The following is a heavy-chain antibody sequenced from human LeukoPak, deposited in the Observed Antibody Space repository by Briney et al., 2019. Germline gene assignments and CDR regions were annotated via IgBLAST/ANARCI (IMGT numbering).Heavy chain of an antibody. CDR2: INWNGGST. Sequence: GGSLRLSCAASGFTFDDYGMSWVRQAPGKGLEWVSGINWNGGSTGYADSVKGRFTISRDNAKNSLYLQMNSLRAEDTAVYYCAREGSVKTGYYYMDVWGKGTTVTISS. J-gene: IGHJ6*03. CDR1: GFTFDDYG. V-gene: IGHV3-20*04. CDR3: AREGSVKTGYYYMDV. D-gene: IGHD4-17*01.